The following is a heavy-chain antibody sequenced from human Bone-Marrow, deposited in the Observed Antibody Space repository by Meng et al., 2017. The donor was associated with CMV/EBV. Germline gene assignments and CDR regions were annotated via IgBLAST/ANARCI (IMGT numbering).Heavy chain of an antibody. J-gene: IGHJ3*02. CDR3: ARENLGGSNDAFNI. V-gene: IGHV1-69*04. D-gene: IGHD4-11*01. CDR2: IIPILGIA. Sequence: SVKVSCKASGGTFSSYTISWVRQAPGQGLEWMGRIIPILGIANYAQKFQGRVTITADKSTSTAYMELSSLRSDDTAIYYCARENLGGSNDAFNIWGQGTMVTVSS. CDR1: GGTFSSYT.